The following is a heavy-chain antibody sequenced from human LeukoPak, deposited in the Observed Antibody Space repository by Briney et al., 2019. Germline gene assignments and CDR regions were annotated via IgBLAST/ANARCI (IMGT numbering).Heavy chain of an antibody. CDR3: ARAPQDYGERGWGFDY. D-gene: IGHD4-17*01. V-gene: IGHV1-8*01. CDR2: MNPNSGNT. CDR1: GYTFTSYD. J-gene: IGHJ4*02. Sequence: ASVKVSGKASGYTFTSYDINWVRQATGQGLEWMGWMNPNSGNTGYAQKFQVRVTRASYTSISTAYMELSSLRSEDTAVYYCARAPQDYGERGWGFDYWGQGTLVTVSS.